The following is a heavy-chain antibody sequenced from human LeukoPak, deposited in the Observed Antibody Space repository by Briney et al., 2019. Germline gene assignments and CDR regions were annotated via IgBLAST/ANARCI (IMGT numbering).Heavy chain of an antibody. CDR1: GGTFSSYA. V-gene: IGHV1-69*13. J-gene: IGHJ6*02. CDR3: ARDITDCSSTSCLYGMDV. D-gene: IGHD2-2*01. CDR2: IIPIFGTA. Sequence: RASVKVSCKASGGTFSSYAISWVRQAPGQGLEWMGGIIPIFGTANYAQKFQGRVTITADESTSTAYMELSSLRSEDTAVYYCARDITDCSSTSCLYGMDVWGQGTTVTVSS.